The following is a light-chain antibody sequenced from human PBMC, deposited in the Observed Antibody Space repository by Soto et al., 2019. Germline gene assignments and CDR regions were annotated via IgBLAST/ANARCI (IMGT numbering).Light chain of an antibody. Sequence: EIVLTQSPATLSLSPGERATLSCRASQSVSSYLAWYQQKPGQAPRLLIYDASNRATGIPARFSGSGSGTDFPLTISSLEPEDFAVYYCQQRSNWPRVFTFGPGTKVDIK. J-gene: IGKJ3*01. CDR3: QQRSNWPRVFT. CDR2: DAS. CDR1: QSVSSY. V-gene: IGKV3-11*01.